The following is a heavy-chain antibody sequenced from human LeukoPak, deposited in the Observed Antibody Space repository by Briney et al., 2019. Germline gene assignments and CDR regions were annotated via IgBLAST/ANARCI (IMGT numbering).Heavy chain of an antibody. CDR2: ISGSSNYI. CDR1: GFTFSDYT. J-gene: IGHJ3*02. D-gene: IGHD2-21*01. V-gene: IGHV3-21*01. CDR3: ARDESGDNDAFDI. Sequence: HGGSLRLSCAASGFTFSDYTMNWVRLAPGKGLEWVSSISGSSNYIYYADSVKGRFTISRGNAKNSLYLQMNSLRVEDTAVYYCARDESGDNDAFDIWGQGTMVTVSS.